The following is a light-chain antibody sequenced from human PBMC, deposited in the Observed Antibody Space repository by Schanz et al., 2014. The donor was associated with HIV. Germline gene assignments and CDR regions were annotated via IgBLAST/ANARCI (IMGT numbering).Light chain of an antibody. CDR2: ATS. CDR1: QRLSSSY. Sequence: EIVMTQSPATLSVSPGERATLSCGASQRLSSSYLAWYQQKRDQPPRLVIYATSTRAAGIPDRFSGTGSGTDFTLTISRLEPEDFAVYYCQQYGSSPLFGQGTRLEIK. J-gene: IGKJ5*01. V-gene: IGKV3-20*01. CDR3: QQYGSSPL.